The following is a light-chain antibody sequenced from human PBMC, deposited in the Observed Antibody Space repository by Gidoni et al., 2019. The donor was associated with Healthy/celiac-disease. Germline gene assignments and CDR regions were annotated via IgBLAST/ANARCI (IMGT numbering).Light chain of an antibody. Sequence: DIQMTPSPSSLSASVGDRVTITCRASQSISSYLNWYQQKPGKAPKLLIYAASNLQSGVPSRFSGSGSGTDFTLTISSLQPGDFATYYCQQSYSTPSSFGQGTKLEIK. CDR1: QSISSY. CDR2: AAS. J-gene: IGKJ2*04. CDR3: QQSYSTPSS. V-gene: IGKV1-39*01.